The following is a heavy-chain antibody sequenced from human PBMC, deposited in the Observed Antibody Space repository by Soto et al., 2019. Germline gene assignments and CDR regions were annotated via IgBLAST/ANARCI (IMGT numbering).Heavy chain of an antibody. Sequence: QVQLVQSGAEVKKPGASVKVSCKASGYTFTSYAMHWVRQAPGQRLEWMGWINAGNGNTKYSQKFQGRVTITRDTSASTAYMELSSLRSEDTAVYYCARDPTVWGVLLLYWGQGTLVTVSS. D-gene: IGHD3-10*01. V-gene: IGHV1-3*01. J-gene: IGHJ4*02. CDR3: ARDPTVWGVLLLY. CDR1: GYTFTSYA. CDR2: INAGNGNT.